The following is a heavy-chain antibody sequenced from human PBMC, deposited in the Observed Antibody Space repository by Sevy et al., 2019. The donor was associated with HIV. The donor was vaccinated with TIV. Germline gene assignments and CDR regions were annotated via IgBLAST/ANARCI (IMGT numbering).Heavy chain of an antibody. CDR1: GYTLSSYD. D-gene: IGHD6-13*01. J-gene: IGHJ6*02. CDR3: ASADLDSSTFFYYYGMDV. V-gene: IGHV1-8*01. Sequence: ASVKVSCKASGYTLSSYDINWVRQATGQGLEWMGWMNPDSGRRGYAPKFQGRVTMTTNTSIDTAYMELRSLRSEDSAVYYCASADLDSSTFFYYYGMDVWGQGTTVTVSS. CDR2: MNPDSGRR.